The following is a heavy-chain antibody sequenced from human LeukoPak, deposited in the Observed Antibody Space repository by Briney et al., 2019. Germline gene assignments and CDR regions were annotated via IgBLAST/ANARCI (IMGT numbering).Heavy chain of an antibody. Sequence: GGSLRLSCAASGFTFSSYAMHWVRQAPGKGLEWVAVISYDGSNKYYADSVKGRFTISRDNSKNTLYLQMNSLRAEDTAVYYYAKYDILTGTQKEWGQGTLVTVSS. CDR3: AKYDILTGTQKE. CDR2: ISYDGSNK. J-gene: IGHJ4*02. D-gene: IGHD3-9*01. V-gene: IGHV3-30*04. CDR1: GFTFSSYA.